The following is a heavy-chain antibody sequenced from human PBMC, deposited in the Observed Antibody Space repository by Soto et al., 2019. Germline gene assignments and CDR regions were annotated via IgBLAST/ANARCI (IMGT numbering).Heavy chain of an antibody. CDR1: GYRFTSYW. CDR3: AFWHTSLYFLF. V-gene: IGHV5-10-1*01. J-gene: IGHJ1*01. Sequence: GESLKISCKGSGYRFTSYWISWVRQMPGKGLEWMGRIDPSNSYTHYSPSFHGHVTISADNSISTAYLQWSNLRASDTAIYYCAFWHTSLYFLFWRPGTLVTVSS. CDR2: IDPSNSYT. D-gene: IGHD3-16*02.